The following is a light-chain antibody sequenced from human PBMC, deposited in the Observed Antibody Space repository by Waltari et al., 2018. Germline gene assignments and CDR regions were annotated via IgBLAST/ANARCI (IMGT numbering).Light chain of an antibody. Sequence: DIQMTQSPSSLSASVGDRVTITCRASDNVNSYLNWYQQKPGKAPKLLIYRASTLQPGVPLRFSGSGSGADYTFTITSLQSEDVATYYCQHVYGSPYSFGQGTKVEIK. CDR1: DNVNSY. CDR2: RAS. CDR3: QHVYGSPYS. J-gene: IGKJ2*03. V-gene: IGKV1-39*01.